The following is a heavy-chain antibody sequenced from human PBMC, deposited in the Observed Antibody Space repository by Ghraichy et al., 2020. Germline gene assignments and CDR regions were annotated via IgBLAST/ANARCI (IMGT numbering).Heavy chain of an antibody. V-gene: IGHV3-7*01. Sequence: GGSLRLSCAASGFTFSSYWMSSVRQAPGKGLEWVANIKQDGSEKYYVDSVKGRFTISRDNAKNSLYLQMNSLRAEDTAVYYCARCLRDYIWGEGVDYFDYWGQGTLVTVSS. D-gene: IGHD3-16*01. CDR1: GFTFSSYW. CDR2: IKQDGSEK. CDR3: ARCLRDYIWGEGVDYFDY. J-gene: IGHJ4*02.